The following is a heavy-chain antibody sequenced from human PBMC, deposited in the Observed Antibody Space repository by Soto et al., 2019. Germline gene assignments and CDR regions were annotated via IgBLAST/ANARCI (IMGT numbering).Heavy chain of an antibody. CDR3: ARGHGGSSWYWFDP. CDR2: IYYSGST. V-gene: IGHV4-30-4*01. CDR1: GGSISSGDYY. D-gene: IGHD6-13*01. J-gene: IGHJ5*02. Sequence: PSETLSLTCTVSGGSISSGDYYCSWIRQPPGKGLEWIAYIYYSGSTYYNPSLKSRVTISVDTSKNQFSLKLSSVTAADTAVYYCARGHGGSSWYWFDPWGQGTLVTVSS.